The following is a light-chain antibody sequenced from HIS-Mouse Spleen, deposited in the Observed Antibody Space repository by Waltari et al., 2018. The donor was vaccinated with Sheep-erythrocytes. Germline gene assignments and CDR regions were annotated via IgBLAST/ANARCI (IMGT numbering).Light chain of an antibody. CDR3: QQRSNWYT. CDR2: DAS. CDR1: QSVSSY. J-gene: IGKJ2*01. Sequence: EIVLTQSPATLSLSPGERATLSCRASQSVSSYLAWYQQKPGQAPRLLIYDASNRATGIPARCSGSGSRADFTLTISSLEPEDFAVYYCQQRSNWYTFGQGTKLEIK. V-gene: IGKV3-11*01.